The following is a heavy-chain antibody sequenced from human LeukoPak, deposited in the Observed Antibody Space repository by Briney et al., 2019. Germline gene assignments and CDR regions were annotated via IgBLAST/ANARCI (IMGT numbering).Heavy chain of an antibody. CDR3: ARDRGGSSSWYEDAFDI. CDR1: GFTFSDYY. V-gene: IGHV3-11*01. CDR2: ISSSGSTI. J-gene: IGHJ3*02. D-gene: IGHD6-13*01. Sequence: GGSLRLSCAASGFTFSDYYISWIRQAAGKGLEWVSYISSSGSTIYYADSVKGRFTISRDNAKNSLYLQMNSLRAEDTAVYYCARDRGGSSSWYEDAFDIWGQGTMVTVSS.